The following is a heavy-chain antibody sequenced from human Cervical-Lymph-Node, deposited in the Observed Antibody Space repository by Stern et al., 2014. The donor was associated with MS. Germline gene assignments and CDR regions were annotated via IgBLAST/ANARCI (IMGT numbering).Heavy chain of an antibody. CDR3: AAEPMYYSDSVGAFDI. D-gene: IGHD3-22*01. J-gene: IGHJ3*02. Sequence: QLVQSGPEVKKPGTSGKVSCKASGFSFTSSAVQWVRQARGQSLEWIGWIVVGSGNTNYAQKFQERVTITRDMSTSTAYMELSSLRSEDTAVYYCAAEPMYYSDSVGAFDIWGQGTMVTVSS. CDR2: IVVGSGNT. CDR1: GFSFTSSA. V-gene: IGHV1-58*01.